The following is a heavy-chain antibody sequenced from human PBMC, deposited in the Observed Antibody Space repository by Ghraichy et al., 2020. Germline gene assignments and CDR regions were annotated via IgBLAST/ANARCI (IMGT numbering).Heavy chain of an antibody. CDR1: GFTFASQG. CDR3: ARGVKQWLGFDY. V-gene: IGHV3-30*02. Sequence: GGSLRLSCAVSGFTFASQGMHWVRQAPGKGLEWVTLLRSDGNNKFYADAVKGRFTISRDDSKNTLYLKMNSLRVEDTGGYYCARGVKQWLGFDYWGQGVLVTVS. J-gene: IGHJ4*02. CDR2: LRSDGNNK. D-gene: IGHD6-19*01.